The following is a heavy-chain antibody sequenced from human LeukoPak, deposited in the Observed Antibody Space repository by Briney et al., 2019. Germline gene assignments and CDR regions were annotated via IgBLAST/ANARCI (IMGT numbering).Heavy chain of an antibody. CDR1: GYTFTGYY. D-gene: IGHD6-6*01. CDR3: ARDYNSSSGGDY. Sequence: ASVKVSCKASGYTFTGYYMHWVRQAPGQGLEWMGWINPNSGGTKYAQKFQGRVTMTRDTSISTAYMELSRLRSDDTAVYYCARDYNSSSGGDYWGQGTLVTVSA. J-gene: IGHJ4*02. V-gene: IGHV1-2*02. CDR2: INPNSGGT.